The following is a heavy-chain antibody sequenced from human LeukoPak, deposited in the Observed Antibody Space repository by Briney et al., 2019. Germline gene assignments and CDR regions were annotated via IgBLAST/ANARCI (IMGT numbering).Heavy chain of an antibody. CDR3: ARDQDYYDSSGYYLFFDY. CDR2: IKQDGSEK. CDR1: GFTFSTNW. V-gene: IGHV3-7*01. Sequence: PGGSLRLSCAASGFTFSTNWMSWVRQAPGKGLEWVAHIKQDGSEKYYVDSVKGRFTISRDNAKKSLYLQMNSLRAEDTAVYYCARDQDYYDSSGYYLFFDYWGQGTLVTVSS. D-gene: IGHD3-22*01. J-gene: IGHJ4*02.